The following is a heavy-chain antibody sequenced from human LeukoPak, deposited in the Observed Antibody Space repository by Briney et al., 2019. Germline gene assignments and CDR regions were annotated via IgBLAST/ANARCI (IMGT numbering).Heavy chain of an antibody. CDR3: ATSLGPLAEY. D-gene: IGHD7-27*01. CDR1: GFAFSSNW. V-gene: IGHV3-74*01. J-gene: IGHJ4*02. Sequence: QSGGSLRLSCAASGFAFSSNWMHWVRQTPGKGLVWVSRINSGGSGTSYADSVEGRFTISRDNAKNTLYLQMNSLKGEDTAVYYCATSLGPLAEYWGRGTLVTVSS. CDR2: INSGGSGT.